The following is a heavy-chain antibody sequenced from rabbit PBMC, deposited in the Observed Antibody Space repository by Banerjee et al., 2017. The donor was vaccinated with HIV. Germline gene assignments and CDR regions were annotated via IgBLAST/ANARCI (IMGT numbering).Heavy chain of an antibody. Sequence: QEQLVESGGDLVKPGASLTLTCTASGFSFSSVYDMCWVRQAPGKGLEWIACIYAGSSGRTYYASWAKGRFTISKTSSTTVTLQMTSLTAADTATYFCARGYADSATYGYGNLNLWGQGTLVTVS. CDR1: GFSFSSVYD. V-gene: IGHV1S45*01. CDR2: IYAGSSGRT. D-gene: IGHD4-2*01. J-gene: IGHJ4*01. CDR3: ARGYADSATYGYGNLNL.